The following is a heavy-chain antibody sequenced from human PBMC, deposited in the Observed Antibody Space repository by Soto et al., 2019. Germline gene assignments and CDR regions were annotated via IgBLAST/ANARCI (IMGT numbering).Heavy chain of an antibody. CDR1: GGSISSGDYY. Sequence: PSETLSLTCTVSGGSISSGDYYWSWIRQPPGKGLEWVGYIYYSGSTYYNPSLKSRVTISVDTSKNQFSLKLSSVTAADTAVYYCARDEGDYGGGLYYFDYWGQGTLVTVSS. CDR3: ARDEGDYGGGLYYFDY. V-gene: IGHV4-30-4*01. J-gene: IGHJ4*02. D-gene: IGHD4-17*01. CDR2: IYYSGST.